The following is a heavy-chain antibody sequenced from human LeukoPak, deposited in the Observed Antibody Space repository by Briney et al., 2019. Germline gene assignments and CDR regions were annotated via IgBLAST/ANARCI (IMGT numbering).Heavy chain of an antibody. CDR3: AKAHVIGVVGIGFDI. Sequence: GGSLRLSCAASGFTFTSYAMSWVRQTPGKGLEWVSTISNTGGSTYYADSVKGRFTVSRDNSKNTLYLQMRGPRAEDTAAYYCAKAHVIGVVGIGFDIWGRGTKVTVSS. CDR1: GFTFTSYA. D-gene: IGHD3-22*01. V-gene: IGHV3-23*01. CDR2: ISNTGGST. J-gene: IGHJ3*02.